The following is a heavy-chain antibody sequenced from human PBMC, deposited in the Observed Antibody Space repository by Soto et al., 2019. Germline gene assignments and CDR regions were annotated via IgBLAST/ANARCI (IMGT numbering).Heavy chain of an antibody. J-gene: IGHJ4*02. V-gene: IGHV3-72*01. CDR3: AASVTSFDY. CDR1: GFTFSSYG. CDR2: IRNKANRYTT. Sequence: GGSLRLSCAASGFTFSSYGMHWVRQAPGKGLEWVGRIRNKANRYTTEYAASVRGRFTISRDDSKNSLYLQMNSLKTEDTAVYYCAASVTSFDYWGQGTLVTVSS. D-gene: IGHD4-17*01.